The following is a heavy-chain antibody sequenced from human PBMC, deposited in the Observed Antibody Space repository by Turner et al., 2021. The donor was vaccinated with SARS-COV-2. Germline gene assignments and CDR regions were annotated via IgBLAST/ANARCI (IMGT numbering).Heavy chain of an antibody. CDR3: ARDCSTTTCEA. Sequence: EVQLVESGGGLVMPGGSVRLSCAASGFTFTSYSMNWVRQAPGKGLEWVSSISSSSTYIYYADSVKGRFTISRDNAKNSLYLQMNSLRAEDTAVYYCARDCSTTTCEAWGQGTLVTVSS. D-gene: IGHD2-2*01. CDR1: GFTFTSYS. CDR2: ISSSSTYI. J-gene: IGHJ5*02. V-gene: IGHV3-21*01.